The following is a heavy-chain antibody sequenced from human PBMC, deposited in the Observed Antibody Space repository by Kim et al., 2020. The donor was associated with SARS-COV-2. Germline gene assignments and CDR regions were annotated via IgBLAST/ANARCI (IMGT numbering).Heavy chain of an antibody. CDR2: ISSSGSTI. CDR3: ARSGDDSSGYPLDY. J-gene: IGHJ4*02. Sequence: GGSLRLSCAASGFTFSSYEMNWVRQAPGKGLDWVSYISSSGSTIYYADSMKGRFTISRDNAKNSLYLQMNSLRAEDTAVYYCARSGDDSSGYPLDYWGQGTLVTVSS. CDR1: GFTFSSYE. V-gene: IGHV3-48*03. D-gene: IGHD3-22*01.